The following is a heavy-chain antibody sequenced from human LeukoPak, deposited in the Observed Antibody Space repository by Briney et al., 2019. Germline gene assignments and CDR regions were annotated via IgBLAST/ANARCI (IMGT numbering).Heavy chain of an antibody. J-gene: IGHJ4*02. V-gene: IGHV4-59*08. Sequence: SETLSLTCTVSGGSISSYYWSWIRQPPGKGLEWIGYIYYSGSTNYNPSLKSRVTISVDTSKSQFSLKLSSVTAADTAVYYCARYGDYGYYFDYWGQGTLVTVSS. CDR1: GGSISSYY. CDR3: ARYGDYGYYFDY. D-gene: IGHD4-17*01. CDR2: IYYSGST.